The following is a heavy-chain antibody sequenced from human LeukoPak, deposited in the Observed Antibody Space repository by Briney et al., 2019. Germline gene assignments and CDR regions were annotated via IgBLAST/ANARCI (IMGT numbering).Heavy chain of an antibody. CDR3: AKGRIAVAGCEGCYFDY. D-gene: IGHD6-19*01. V-gene: IGHV3-33*06. J-gene: IGHJ4*02. Sequence: GGSLRLSCAASGFTFSSYGMHWVRQAPGKGLEWVAVIWYDGSNKYYADSVKGRFTISRDNSKNTLYLQMNSLRAEDTAVYYCAKGRIAVAGCEGCYFDYWGQGTLVTVSS. CDR2: IWYDGSNK. CDR1: GFTFSSYG.